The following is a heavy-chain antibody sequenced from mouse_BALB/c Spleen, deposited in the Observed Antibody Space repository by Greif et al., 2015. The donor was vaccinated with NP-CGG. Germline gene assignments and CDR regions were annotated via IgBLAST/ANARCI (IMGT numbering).Heavy chain of an antibody. CDR3: TGSGKDAMDY. J-gene: IGHJ4*01. CDR1: GFTFSDAW. Sequence: EVKLMESGGGLVQPGGSMKLSCAASGFTFSDAWMDWVRQSPEKGLEWVAEIRSNANNHATYYAESVKGRFTISRDDSKSSVYLQMNSLRAEDTGIYYCTGSGKDAMDYWGQGTSVTVSS. D-gene: IGHD1-3*01. CDR2: IRSNANNHAT. V-gene: IGHV6-6*01.